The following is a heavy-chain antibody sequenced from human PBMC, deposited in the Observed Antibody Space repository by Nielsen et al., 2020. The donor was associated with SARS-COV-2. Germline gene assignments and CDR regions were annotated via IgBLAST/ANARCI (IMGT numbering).Heavy chain of an antibody. CDR1: GFTFSDYH. V-gene: IGHV3-11*05. D-gene: IGHD5-18*01. J-gene: IGHJ4*02. Sequence: GESLKISCAASGFTFSDYHMSWIRQAPGKGLEWVSYISSSSSYTNYADSVEGRFTISRDNAKNSLYLQMNSLRAEDTAVYYCARDSVDTAMATGTFDYWGQGTLVTVSS. CDR3: ARDSVDTAMATGTFDY. CDR2: ISSSSSYT.